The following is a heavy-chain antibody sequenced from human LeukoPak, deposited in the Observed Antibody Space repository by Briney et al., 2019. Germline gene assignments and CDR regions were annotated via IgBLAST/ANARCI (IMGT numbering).Heavy chain of an antibody. D-gene: IGHD1-26*01. CDR3: TRDRELGF. CDR2: IYNSGST. CDR1: GGSISIFY. Sequence: SETLSLTCTVSGGSISIFYWNWIRQPPGKGLEWIGSIYNSGSTTYNPPLKSRVTMSGDTSKNQFSLKLTSVTAADTAVYYCTRDRELGFWGQGTLVTVSS. V-gene: IGHV4-59*01. J-gene: IGHJ4*02.